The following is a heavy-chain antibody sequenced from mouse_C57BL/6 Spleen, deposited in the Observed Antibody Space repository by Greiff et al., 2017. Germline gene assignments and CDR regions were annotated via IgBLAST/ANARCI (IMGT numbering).Heavy chain of an antibody. D-gene: IGHD1-1*01. CDR3: ARTYNYGSSYDYYAMDY. CDR1: GYTFTSYW. J-gene: IGHJ4*01. Sequence: QVQLQQPGAELVKPGASVKLSCKASGYTFTSYWMHWVKQRPGQGLEWIGMIHPNSGSTNYNEKFKSKATLTVDKSSSTAYMQLSSLTSEDSAVYYCARTYNYGSSYDYYAMDYWGQGTSVTVSS. V-gene: IGHV1-64*01. CDR2: IHPNSGST.